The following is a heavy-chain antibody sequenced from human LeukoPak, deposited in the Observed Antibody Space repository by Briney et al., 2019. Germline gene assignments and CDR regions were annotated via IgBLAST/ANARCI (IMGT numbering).Heavy chain of an antibody. CDR3: AKMYHYGSGRGYFDD. V-gene: IGHV3-23*01. J-gene: IGHJ4*02. Sequence: PGGSLRLSCAAPGFTFNNYVMSWVRQAPGKGLEWGSTLSGIGGGTYYADSVKGRFTISRDNSKNTLYLQMDSLRAEDTALYYCAKMYHYGSGRGYFDDWGQGTLVTVSS. D-gene: IGHD3-10*01. CDR2: LSGIGGGT. CDR1: GFTFNNYV.